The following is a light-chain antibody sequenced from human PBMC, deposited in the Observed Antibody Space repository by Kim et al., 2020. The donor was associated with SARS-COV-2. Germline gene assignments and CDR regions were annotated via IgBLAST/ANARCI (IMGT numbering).Light chain of an antibody. CDR3: AAWDDSLNGWV. CDR1: SSNIGSKT. Sequence: QSVLTQSPSASGTPGQRVTISCSGSSSNIGSKTVTWYQQLPGTAPILLIYSDNQRPSGVPDRFSGSRSGTSASLAISGLQSEDEADYYCAAWDDSLNGWVFGGGTQLTVL. CDR2: SDN. V-gene: IGLV1-44*01. J-gene: IGLJ3*02.